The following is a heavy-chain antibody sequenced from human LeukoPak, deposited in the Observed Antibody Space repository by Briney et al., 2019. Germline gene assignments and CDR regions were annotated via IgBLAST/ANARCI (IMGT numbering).Heavy chain of an antibody. V-gene: IGHV1-8*01. CDR1: GYTFTSYD. D-gene: IGHD2/OR15-2a*01. Sequence: ASVKVSCKASGYTFTSYDINWVRQATGQGPEWMGWMNPNSGNTGYAQKFQGRVTMTRNTSISTAYMELCSLTSEDTAVYYCARRYKNVVVPGYYMDVWGKGTTVTVSS. J-gene: IGHJ6*03. CDR3: ARRYKNVVVPGYYMDV. CDR2: MNPNSGNT.